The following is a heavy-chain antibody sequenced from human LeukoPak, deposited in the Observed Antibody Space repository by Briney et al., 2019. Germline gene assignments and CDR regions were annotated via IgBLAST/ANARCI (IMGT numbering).Heavy chain of an antibody. CDR1: GFSFGSHA. D-gene: IGHD2-2*01. J-gene: IGHJ4*02. V-gene: IGHV3-23*01. CDR2: ISGSGAVT. CDR3: VKGGRICSSSTCRVDY. Sequence: GGSLRLSCAASGFSFGSHAMTWVRQAPGKGLEWVSVISGSGAVTHSADSVKGRFNISRDKYNNMLYLLMDNLSAEDTAIYYCVKGGRICSSSTCRVDYWGQGTLVRVSS.